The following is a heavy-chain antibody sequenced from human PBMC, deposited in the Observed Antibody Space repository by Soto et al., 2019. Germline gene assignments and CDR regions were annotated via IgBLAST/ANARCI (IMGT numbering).Heavy chain of an antibody. Sequence: GGSLRLSCEVSGFTFSMYSMSWVRQAPWKGLEWVAKIPQEGGDGHYLDSVKGRFFISRDNAKNSLYLQMNSLRGEDTAIYYCARDHLILPAHDFFYGSDVWGKGATVTVSS. V-gene: IGHV3-7*03. CDR2: IPQEGGDG. J-gene: IGHJ6*04. D-gene: IGHD2-15*01. CDR3: ARDHLILPAHDFFYGSDV. CDR1: GFTFSMYS.